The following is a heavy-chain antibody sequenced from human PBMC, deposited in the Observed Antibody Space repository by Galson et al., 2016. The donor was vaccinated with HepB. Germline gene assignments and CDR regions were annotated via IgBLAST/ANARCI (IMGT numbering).Heavy chain of an antibody. Sequence: KGRFTISRDNAKNSLYLQMNSLKASDTAIYYCARRQLAGASRGGHFDSWGQGTLVTVSS. D-gene: IGHD1-26*01. V-gene: IGHV3-11*03. CDR3: ARRQLAGASRGGHFDS. J-gene: IGHJ4*02.